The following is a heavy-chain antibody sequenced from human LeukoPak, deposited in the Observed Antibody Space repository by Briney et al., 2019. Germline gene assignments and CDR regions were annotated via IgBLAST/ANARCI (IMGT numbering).Heavy chain of an antibody. D-gene: IGHD1-26*01. Sequence: SETLSLTCAVYGGSFSGYYWSWIRQPPGKGLEWIGEINHSGSTNYNPSLKSRVTISVDTSKNQFSLKLSSVTAADTAVYYCATYSGSYFGSAFDIWGQGTMVTVSS. CDR1: GGSFSGYY. CDR3: ATYSGSYFGSAFDI. J-gene: IGHJ3*02. CDR2: INHSGST. V-gene: IGHV4-34*01.